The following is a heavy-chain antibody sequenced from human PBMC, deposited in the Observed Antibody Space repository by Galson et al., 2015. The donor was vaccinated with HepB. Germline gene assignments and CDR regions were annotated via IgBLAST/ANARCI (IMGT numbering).Heavy chain of an antibody. D-gene: IGHD2-2*01. CDR1: GGTFSSYT. V-gene: IGHV1-69*02. CDR3: ARGSRCSTSCYDSDLHGMDV. Sequence: SVKVSCKASGGTFSSYTISWVRQAPGQGLEWMGRIIPILGIANYAQKFQGRVTITADKSTSTAYMELSSLRSEDTAVYYCARGSRCSTSCYDSDLHGMDVWGQGTTVTVSS. CDR2: IIPILGIA. J-gene: IGHJ6*02.